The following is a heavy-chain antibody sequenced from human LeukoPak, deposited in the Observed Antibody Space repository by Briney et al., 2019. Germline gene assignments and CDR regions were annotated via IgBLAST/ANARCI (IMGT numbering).Heavy chain of an antibody. V-gene: IGHV3-7*01. CDR2: IDQDGSKK. Sequence: GGSLRLSCAASRFTFSNYWMSWARQAPGRGLEWVANIDQDGSKKYYVDSVKGRFTISRDNPKNSLYLRMNSLRAEDTAVYFCARSGPYQLPPRPIDYWGQGTLVTVSS. CDR1: RFTFSNYW. CDR3: ARSGPYQLPPRPIDY. J-gene: IGHJ4*02. D-gene: IGHD2-2*01.